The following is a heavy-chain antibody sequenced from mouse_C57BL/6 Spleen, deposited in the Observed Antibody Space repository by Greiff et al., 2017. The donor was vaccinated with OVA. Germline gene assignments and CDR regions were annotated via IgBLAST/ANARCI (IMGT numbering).Heavy chain of an antibody. CDR1: GYAFSSSW. Sequence: QVTLKVSGPELVKPGASVKISCKASGYAFSSSWMNWVKQRPGKGLEWIGRIYPGDGDTNYNGKFKGKATLTADKSSSTAYMQLSSLTSEDSAVYFCARGDYYGSSYDAMDYWGQGTSVTVSS. V-gene: IGHV1-82*01. J-gene: IGHJ4*01. D-gene: IGHD1-1*01. CDR3: ARGDYYGSSYDAMDY. CDR2: IYPGDGDT.